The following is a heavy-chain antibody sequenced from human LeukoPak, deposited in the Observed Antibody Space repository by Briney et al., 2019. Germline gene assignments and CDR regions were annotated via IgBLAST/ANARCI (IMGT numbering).Heavy chain of an antibody. J-gene: IGHJ3*02. CDR2: INHSGST. CDR3: ARGSPPDTYCGGDCYSSSGAFDI. Sequence: PSETLSLTCAVYGGSSSGYYWSWIRQPPGKGLEWIGEINHSGSTNYNPSLKSRVTISVDTSKNQFSLKLSSVTAADTAVYYCARGSPPDTYCGGDCYSSSGAFDIWGQGTMVTVSS. CDR1: GGSSSGYY. D-gene: IGHD2-21*01. V-gene: IGHV4-34*01.